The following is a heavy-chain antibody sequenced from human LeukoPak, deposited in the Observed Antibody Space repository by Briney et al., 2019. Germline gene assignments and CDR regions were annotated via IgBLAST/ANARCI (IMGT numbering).Heavy chain of an antibody. CDR2: IYYSGST. D-gene: IGHD3-22*01. J-gene: IGHJ3*02. V-gene: IGHV4-59*01. Sequence: AETLTLTCTVSSGSISSYYWSWIRQPPGKGLEWIGYIYYSGSTNYNPSLKSRVTISVDTSKNQFSLKLSSVTAADTAVYYCARGKTYYDISKDAFDIWGQGTMVTVSS. CDR3: ARGKTYYDISKDAFDI. CDR1: SGSISSYY.